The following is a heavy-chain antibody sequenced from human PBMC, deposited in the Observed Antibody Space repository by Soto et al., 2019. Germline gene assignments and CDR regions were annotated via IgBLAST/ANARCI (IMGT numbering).Heavy chain of an antibody. D-gene: IGHD3-22*01. CDR1: GGTFSSYS. Sequence: ASVKVSCKASGGTFSSYSISWVREAPGQGLEWMGGIIPIFGTANYAQKFQGRVTITADKSTSTAYMELSSLRSEDTAVYYCARESIGYYYDSSGPDAFDIWGQGTMVTVSS. CDR3: ARESIGYYYDSSGPDAFDI. J-gene: IGHJ3*02. V-gene: IGHV1-69*06. CDR2: IIPIFGTA.